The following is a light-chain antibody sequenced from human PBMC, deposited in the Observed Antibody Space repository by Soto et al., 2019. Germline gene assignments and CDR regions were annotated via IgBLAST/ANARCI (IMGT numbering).Light chain of an antibody. Sequence: ESVLTESRYTLSVSPGDRAPLSCRASQSVSNNYFAWYQQKPGQAPRLIVYGASNRATGIPDRFSGSGSGTEFTLTISRLEPEDFAVYYCQQYAGLWTFGQGTKVDIK. CDR2: GAS. CDR3: QQYAGLWT. CDR1: QSVSNNY. V-gene: IGKV3-20*01. J-gene: IGKJ1*01.